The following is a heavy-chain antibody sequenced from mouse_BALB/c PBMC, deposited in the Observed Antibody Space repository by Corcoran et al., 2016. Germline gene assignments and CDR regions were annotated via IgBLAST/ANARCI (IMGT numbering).Heavy chain of an antibody. Sequence: EVQLQQSGPELVKPGASVKMSCKASGYTFTSYVMHWVKQKPGQGLEWIGYINPYNDGTKYTEKFKGKATRTSDKSSSTAYMELSSLTSEDSAVYYCARARYDDYCDYRGQGTTLTVSS. CDR1: GYTFTSYV. CDR2: INPYNDGT. J-gene: IGHJ2*01. CDR3: ARARYDDYCDY. D-gene: IGHD2-14*01. V-gene: IGHV1S136*01.